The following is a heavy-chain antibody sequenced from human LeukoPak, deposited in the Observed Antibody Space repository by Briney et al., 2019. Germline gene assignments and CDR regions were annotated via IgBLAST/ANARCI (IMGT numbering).Heavy chain of an antibody. Sequence: SETLSPTCTVSGGSSGTYYWNWIRQPPGKGLEWIGYIDYSGTTSYNPSLKSRLSISLDTSQSQLSLRLTSVTTADTAVYYCARAYGDYAAYWYFTLWGRGTLVTVSS. V-gene: IGHV4-59*01. CDR2: IDYSGTT. CDR1: GGSSGTYY. D-gene: IGHD4/OR15-4a*01. J-gene: IGHJ2*01. CDR3: ARAYGDYAAYWYFTL.